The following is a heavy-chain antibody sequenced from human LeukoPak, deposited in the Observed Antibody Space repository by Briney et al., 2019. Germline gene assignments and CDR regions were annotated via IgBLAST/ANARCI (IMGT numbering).Heavy chain of an antibody. CDR3: ARTDSSGYLLLDY. Sequence: PGESLKISCKGSGYSFTSYWISWVRQMPGKGLEWMGRIDPSDSYTRYSPSFQGHVTISADKSISTAYLQWSSLKASDTAMYYCARTDSSGYLLLDYWGQGTLVTVSS. D-gene: IGHD3-22*01. CDR1: GYSFTSYW. J-gene: IGHJ4*02. V-gene: IGHV5-10-1*01. CDR2: IDPSDSYT.